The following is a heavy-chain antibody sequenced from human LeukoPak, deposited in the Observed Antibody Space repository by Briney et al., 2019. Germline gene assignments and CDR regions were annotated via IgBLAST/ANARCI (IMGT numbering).Heavy chain of an antibody. CDR3: ARPYGELELENWFDP. V-gene: IGHV4-39*01. CDR2: IYYSGST. J-gene: IGHJ5*02. CDR1: GGSISSSSYY. Sequence: SETLSLTCTVSGGSISSSSYYWGWIRQPPGKGLEWIGSIYYSGSTYYNPSLKSRVTISVDTSKNQSSLKLSSVTAADTAVYYCARPYGELELENWFDPWGQGTLVTVSS. D-gene: IGHD1-7*01.